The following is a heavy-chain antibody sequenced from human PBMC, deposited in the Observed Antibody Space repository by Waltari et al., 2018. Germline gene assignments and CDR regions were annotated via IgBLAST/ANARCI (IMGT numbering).Heavy chain of an antibody. CDR3: ARDVYGYSPFYYYYMDV. CDR2: IYYSGST. Sequence: QLQLQESGPGLVKPSETLSLTCTVSGGSISSSSYYWGWIRQPQGKGLEWIGSIYYSGSTYYNPSLKSRVTISVDTSKNQFSLKLSSVTAADTAVYYCARDVYGYSPFYYYYMDVWGKGTTVTISS. V-gene: IGHV4-39*07. J-gene: IGHJ6*03. D-gene: IGHD2-15*01. CDR1: GGSISSSSYY.